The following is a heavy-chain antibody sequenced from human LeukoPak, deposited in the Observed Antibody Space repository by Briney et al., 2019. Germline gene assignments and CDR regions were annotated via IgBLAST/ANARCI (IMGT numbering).Heavy chain of an antibody. CDR1: GYTFTSYD. Sequence: GASVKVSCKASGYTFTSYDINWVRQATGQGLEWMGWMNPNSGDTGYAQKFQGRVTMTRNTSISTAYMELSSLRSEDTAVYYCARGPAGWLRSRGLFDYWGQGTLVTVSS. V-gene: IGHV1-8*01. J-gene: IGHJ4*02. D-gene: IGHD5-12*01. CDR3: ARGPAGWLRSRGLFDY. CDR2: MNPNSGDT.